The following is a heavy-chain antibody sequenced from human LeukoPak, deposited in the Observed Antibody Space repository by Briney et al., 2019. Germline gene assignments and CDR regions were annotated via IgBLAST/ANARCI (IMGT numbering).Heavy chain of an antibody. J-gene: IGHJ6*02. V-gene: IGHV3-13*01. CDR2: IGTAGDT. D-gene: IGHD2-2*01. CDR3: ARARSAYGMDV. Sequence: GGSLRLSCAASGFTFSSYDMHWVRQATGKGLEWVSAIGTAGDTYYPGSVKGRFTISRENAKNSLYLQMNSLRAGDTAVYYCARARSAYGMDVWGQGTTVTVSS. CDR1: GFTFSSYD.